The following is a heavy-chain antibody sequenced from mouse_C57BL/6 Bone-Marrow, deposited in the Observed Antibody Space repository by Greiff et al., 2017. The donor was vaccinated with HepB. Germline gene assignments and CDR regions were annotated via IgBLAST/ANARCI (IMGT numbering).Heavy chain of an antibody. CDR3: TRWGDFWYFDV. V-gene: IGHV1-15*01. Sequence: QVQLKQSGAELVRPGASVTLSCKASGYTFTDYEMHWVKQTPVHGLEWIGAIDPETGGTAYNQKFKGKAILTADKSSSTAYMALRSLTSEDSAVYYCTRWGDFWYFDVWGTGTTVTVSS. J-gene: IGHJ1*03. CDR1: GYTFTDYE. CDR2: IDPETGGT. D-gene: IGHD3-3*01.